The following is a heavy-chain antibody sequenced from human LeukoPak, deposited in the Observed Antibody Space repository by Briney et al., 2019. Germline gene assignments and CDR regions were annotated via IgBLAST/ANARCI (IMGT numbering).Heavy chain of an antibody. V-gene: IGHV3-20*04. CDR3: TTAEYYDTSGHYYFDY. J-gene: IGHJ4*02. D-gene: IGHD3-22*01. CDR1: RFIFDDYG. CDR2: INWNVGST. Sequence: GGSLRLSCAAFRFIFDDYGMSWVRQAPGKGLEGVSGINWNVGSTGYADSVKGRFTISRDNAKHSLNLQMNSLRAEDTALYYCTTAEYYDTSGHYYFDYWGQGSLVTVSS.